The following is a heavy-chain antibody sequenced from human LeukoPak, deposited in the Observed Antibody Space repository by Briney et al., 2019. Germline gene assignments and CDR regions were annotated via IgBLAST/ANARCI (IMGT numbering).Heavy chain of an antibody. V-gene: IGHV3-30-3*01. CDR3: ARDYLDTYDCSGYYYVPLGY. J-gene: IGHJ4*02. Sequence: GGSLRLSCAASGYTFSSYAMHWVRQAPGKGLEWVAVISYDGSNKYYADSVKGRFTISRDNSKNTLYLQMNSLRAEDTAVYYCARDYLDTYDCSGYYYVPLGYWGQGTLVTVSS. CDR2: ISYDGSNK. CDR1: GYTFSSYA. D-gene: IGHD3-22*01.